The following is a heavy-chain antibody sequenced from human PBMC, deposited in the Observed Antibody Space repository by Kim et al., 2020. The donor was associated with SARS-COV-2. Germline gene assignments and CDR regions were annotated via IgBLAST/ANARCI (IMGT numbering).Heavy chain of an antibody. V-gene: IGHV3-7*01. D-gene: IGHD3-10*01. J-gene: IGHJ4*02. CDR3: AALDTVQVPGGI. Sequence: YVDSVKGRVTMSSDSAKNSLYLQMSSLRTEDTAIYYCAALDTVQVPGGIWGQGTLVTVSS.